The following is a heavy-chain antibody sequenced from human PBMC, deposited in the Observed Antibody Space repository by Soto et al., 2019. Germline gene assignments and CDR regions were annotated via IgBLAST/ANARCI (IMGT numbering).Heavy chain of an antibody. D-gene: IGHD3-16*01. CDR3: VGESYYRLDY. CDR2: ARNKGNSYTI. J-gene: IGHJ4*02. V-gene: IGHV3-72*01. CDR1: GFSFSDHH. Sequence: PGGSLRLSCAASGFSFSDHHMNWVRQAPGKGPEWVGRARNKGNSYTIEYAAALRARFTISRDDSKNSLYLQMSSLRTDDTAVYYCVGESYYRLDYWGQGALVTVSS.